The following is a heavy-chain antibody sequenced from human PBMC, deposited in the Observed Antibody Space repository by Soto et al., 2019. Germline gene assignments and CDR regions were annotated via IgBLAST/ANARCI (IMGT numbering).Heavy chain of an antibody. V-gene: IGHV3-66*01. CDR1: GFTVSNNY. D-gene: IGHD7-27*01. CDR2: IYSGGNT. CDR3: TRRPGS. Sequence: EVQLVESGGVLVQPGESLRLSCAASGFTVSNNYMSWVRQAPGKGLERVSFIYSGGNTYYADSVKGRFTISRDKSKNTLYLQMNNLRVEDTAVYYCTRRPGSWGQGTLVTVSS. J-gene: IGHJ5*02.